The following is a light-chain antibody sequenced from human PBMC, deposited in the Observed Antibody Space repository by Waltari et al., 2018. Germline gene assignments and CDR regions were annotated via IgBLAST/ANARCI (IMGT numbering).Light chain of an antibody. CDR1: RGHSSNA. CDR2: VNVDGSH. CDR3: QTWGTGFEV. J-gene: IGLJ2*01. V-gene: IGLV4-69*01. Sequence: QVVLTQSPSASASLGASVRLTCTLSRGHSSNAIAWQQQQPEKAPRFLMKVNVDGSHTRGDGIPDRFSGSTSGAERYLTISSLQSEDEADYYCQTWGTGFEVFGGGTKLTVL.